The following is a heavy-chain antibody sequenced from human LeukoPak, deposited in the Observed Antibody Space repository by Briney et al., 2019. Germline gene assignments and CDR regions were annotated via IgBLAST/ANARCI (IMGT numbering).Heavy chain of an antibody. Sequence: GGSLRLSCSASGFTFSSYAMHWVRQAPGKGLEYVSAISSNGGSTYYADSVKGRFTISRDNSKNTLYLQMSSLRAEDTAVYYCVKDPSRKDTAMVAPDAFDIWGQGTMVTVSS. D-gene: IGHD5-18*01. CDR3: VKDPSRKDTAMVAPDAFDI. CDR1: GFTFSSYA. V-gene: IGHV3-64D*06. CDR2: ISSNGGST. J-gene: IGHJ3*02.